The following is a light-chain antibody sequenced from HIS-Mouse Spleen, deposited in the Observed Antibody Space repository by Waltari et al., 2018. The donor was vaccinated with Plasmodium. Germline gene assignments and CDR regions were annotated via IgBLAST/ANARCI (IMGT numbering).Light chain of an antibody. CDR1: AFPKKY. V-gene: IGLV3-10*01. J-gene: IGLJ3*02. CDR2: EDS. CDR3: YSTDSSGNHRV. Sequence: SYELTPPPPVSVSPGQTARLTCSGDAFPKKYAYWYQQKTGQAPALVIYEDSKRPSGIPERCSGSSSGTMATLTISGAQVEDEADYYCYSTDSSGNHRVFGGGTKLTVL.